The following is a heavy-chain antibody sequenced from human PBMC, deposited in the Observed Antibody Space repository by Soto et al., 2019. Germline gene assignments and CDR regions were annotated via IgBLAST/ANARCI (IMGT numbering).Heavy chain of an antibody. D-gene: IGHD2-15*01. CDR3: AKDDRILGRRYFDL. CDR1: GFTFSNYA. J-gene: IGHJ2*01. CDR2: IWYDGSNK. Sequence: PGGSLRLSCAASGFTFSNYAMHWVRQAPGKGLEWVAVIWYDGSNKYYADSVKGRFTISRDNSKNTLYLQMNGLRAEDTAVYYCAKDDRILGRRYFDLWGRGTLVTVSS. V-gene: IGHV3-33*06.